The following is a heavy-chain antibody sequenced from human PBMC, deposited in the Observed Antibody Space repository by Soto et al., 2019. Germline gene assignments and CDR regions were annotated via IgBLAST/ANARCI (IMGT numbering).Heavy chain of an antibody. CDR3: ARVQSTSWGYYYAVDV. CDR2: ISYSGST. J-gene: IGHJ6*01. V-gene: IGHV4-59*01. CDR1: GGSISSYY. Sequence: QVQLQESGPGLVKPSETLSLTCRISGGSISSYYWNWIRQATGKGLEWIGFISYSGSTNYNPAITSRVTISVDTSKDQISLRLNSVTAADTAVYDCARVQSTSWGYYYAVDVWGQGTTVTVSS. D-gene: IGHD2-2*01.